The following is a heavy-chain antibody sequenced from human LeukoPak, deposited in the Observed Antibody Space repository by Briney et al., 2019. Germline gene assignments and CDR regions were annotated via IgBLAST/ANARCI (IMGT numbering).Heavy chain of an antibody. V-gene: IGHV1-69*05. Sequence: SVKVSCKASGGTFSSYAISWVRQAPGQGLEWMGGIIPIFGTANYAQKFRGRVTITTDESTSTAYMELSSLRSEDTAVYYCASRNSVFAFDIWGQGTMVTVSS. CDR3: ASRNSVFAFDI. CDR2: IIPIFGTA. D-gene: IGHD4-23*01. J-gene: IGHJ3*02. CDR1: GGTFSSYA.